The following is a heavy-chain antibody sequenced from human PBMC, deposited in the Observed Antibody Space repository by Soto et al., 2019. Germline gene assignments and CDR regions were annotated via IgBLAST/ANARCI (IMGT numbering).Heavy chain of an antibody. V-gene: IGHV4-39*01. CDR2: IYYSGST. CDR3: VRHASGYYVY. CDR1: GGSISSSDYY. D-gene: IGHD3-3*01. Sequence: PSETLSLTCTVSGGSISSSDYYWGWIRQPPGKGLEWIGSIYYSGSTYYNPSLKSRVSISIASSKKQFSLNLGSVTAADTALYYCVRHASGYYVYWGQGALVTVSS. J-gene: IGHJ4*02.